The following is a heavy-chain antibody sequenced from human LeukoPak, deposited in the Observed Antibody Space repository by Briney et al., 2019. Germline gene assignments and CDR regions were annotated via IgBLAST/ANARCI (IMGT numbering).Heavy chain of an antibody. Sequence: GGSLRLSCIASGFTFDDYAMHWVRQAPGKGLEWVSGISWNSGSIGYADSVKGRFTISRDNAKNSLYPQMNSLRAEDTAVYYCARISGGRDYWGQGTLVTVSS. CDR1: GFTFDDYA. CDR3: ARISGGRDY. J-gene: IGHJ4*02. CDR2: ISWNSGSI. D-gene: IGHD2-15*01. V-gene: IGHV3-9*01.